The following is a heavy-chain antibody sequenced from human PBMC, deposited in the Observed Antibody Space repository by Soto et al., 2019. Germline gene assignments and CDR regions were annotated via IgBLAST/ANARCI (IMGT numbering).Heavy chain of an antibody. Sequence: QVQLVESGGGVVQPGRSLRLSCAASGFTFSSYGMHWVRQAPGKGLEWVAVIWYDGSNKYYADSVKGRFTISRDNSKNTLYRHMNSLRAGDAAVYYCARDPLAAVAVPYYYYGMDVWGQGTTVTVSS. CDR1: GFTFSSYG. CDR3: ARDPLAAVAVPYYYYGMDV. CDR2: IWYDGSNK. V-gene: IGHV3-33*01. D-gene: IGHD6-19*01. J-gene: IGHJ6*02.